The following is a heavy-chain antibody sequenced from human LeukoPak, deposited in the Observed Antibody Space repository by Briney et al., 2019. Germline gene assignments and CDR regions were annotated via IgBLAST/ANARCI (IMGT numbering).Heavy chain of an antibody. CDR3: ARDLAFSRLDY. Sequence: PGGSLRLSCAASGFTFRNYGMHWVRQAPGKGLEWVASINPDGIKRYSADSVKGRFTISRDNARNSLYLQMDSLRVEDTAFYYCARDLAFSRLDYWGQGVLVTVSS. D-gene: IGHD2/OR15-2a*01. V-gene: IGHV3-7*01. CDR2: INPDGIKR. CDR1: GFTFRNYG. J-gene: IGHJ4*02.